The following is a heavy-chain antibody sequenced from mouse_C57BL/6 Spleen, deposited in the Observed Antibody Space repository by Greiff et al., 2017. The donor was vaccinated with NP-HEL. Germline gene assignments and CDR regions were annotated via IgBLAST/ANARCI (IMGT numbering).Heavy chain of an antibody. Sequence: EVQLQQSGPELVKPGASVKMSCKASGYTFTDYNMHWVKQSHGKSLEWIGYINPNNGGTSYNQKFKGKATLTVNKSSSTAYMELRSLTSEDSAVYYCARSLYYGSSYEGGWGQGTTLTVSS. CDR1: GYTFTDYN. D-gene: IGHD1-1*01. J-gene: IGHJ2*01. V-gene: IGHV1-22*01. CDR3: ARSLYYGSSYEGG. CDR2: INPNNGGT.